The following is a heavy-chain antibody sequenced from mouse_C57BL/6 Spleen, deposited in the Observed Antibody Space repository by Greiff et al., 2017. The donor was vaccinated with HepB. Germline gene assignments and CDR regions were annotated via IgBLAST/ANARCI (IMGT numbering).Heavy chain of an antibody. V-gene: IGHV1-82*01. J-gene: IGHJ1*03. D-gene: IGHD1-1*01. CDR3: ARSTPITTVLATEYFDV. CDR1: GYAFSSSW. CDR2: IYPGDGDT. Sequence: VKLQESGPELVKPGASVKISCKASGYAFSSSWMNWVKQRPGKGLEWIGRIYPGDGDTNYNGKFKGQATLTADKSYSTAYMQLSSLTSEDSAVYFCARSTPITTVLATEYFDVWGTGTTVTVSS.